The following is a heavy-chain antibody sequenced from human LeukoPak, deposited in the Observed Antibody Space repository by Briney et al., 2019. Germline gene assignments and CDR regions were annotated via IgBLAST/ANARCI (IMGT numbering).Heavy chain of an antibody. CDR1: GGTFNSYV. J-gene: IGHJ3*02. V-gene: IGHV1-69*13. D-gene: IGHD4-23*01. CDR3: TNYGGTPGGAFDI. CDR2: IIPIFGTA. Sequence: SVEVSCKASGGTFNSYVISWVRQAPGQGLEWMGGIIPIFGTANYAQKFQGRVTITADESTSTAYMELSSLRSEDTAVYYCTNYGGTPGGAFDIWGQGTMVTVSS.